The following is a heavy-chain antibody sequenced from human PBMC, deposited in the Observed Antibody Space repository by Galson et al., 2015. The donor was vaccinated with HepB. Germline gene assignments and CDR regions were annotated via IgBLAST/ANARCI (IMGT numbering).Heavy chain of an antibody. CDR1: GYSISSSNW. CDR3: ARSLTTPRWLQWNWYFDL. CDR2: IYYSGST. D-gene: IGHD5-24*01. V-gene: IGHV4-28*01. Sequence: SLTCAVSGYSISSSNWWGWVRQPPGKGLEWIAYIYYSGSTYYNPSLRSRVTMSVDTSKNQFSLNLSSVTAVDTAVYYCARSLTTPRWLQWNWYFDLWGRGTLVTVSS. J-gene: IGHJ2*01.